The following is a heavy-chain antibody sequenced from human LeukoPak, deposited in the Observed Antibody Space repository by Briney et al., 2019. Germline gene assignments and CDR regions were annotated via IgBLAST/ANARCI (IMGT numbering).Heavy chain of an antibody. CDR2: ISGTGGST. D-gene: IGHD3-10*01. CDR3: TTYGRMVRGVRRYFDY. CDR1: RFTFSSYT. V-gene: IGHV3-23*01. J-gene: IGHJ4*02. Sequence: GRSLRLSCEASRFTFSSYTMHWVRQAPGKGLEWVSAISGTGGSTYYADSVKGRFTISRDNSKNTLYLQMNSLKTEDTAVYYCTTYGRMVRGVRRYFDYWGQGTLVTVSS.